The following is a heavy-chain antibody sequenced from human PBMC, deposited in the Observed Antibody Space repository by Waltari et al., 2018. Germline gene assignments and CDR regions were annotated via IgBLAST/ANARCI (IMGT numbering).Heavy chain of an antibody. J-gene: IGHJ6*02. Sequence: QVQLVQSGAEVKKPGASVKVSCKASGYTFTGYYMHWVRQAPGQGLEWMGWINPNRGGTNYAQKFQGRVTMTRDTSISTAYMELSRLRSDDTAVYYCARSYCSGGSCVYYYYYYGMDVWGQGTTVTVSS. V-gene: IGHV1-2*02. CDR3: ARSYCSGGSCVYYYYYYGMDV. D-gene: IGHD2-15*01. CDR2: INPNRGGT. CDR1: GYTFTGYY.